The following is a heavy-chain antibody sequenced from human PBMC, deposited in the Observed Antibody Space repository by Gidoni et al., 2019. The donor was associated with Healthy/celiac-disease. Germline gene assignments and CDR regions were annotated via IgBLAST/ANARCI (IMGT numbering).Heavy chain of an antibody. D-gene: IGHD3-3*01. V-gene: IGHV3-73*01. CDR3: TRGTYYDFWSGSDAFDI. CDR1: GFTFIGSV. J-gene: IGHJ3*02. Sequence: EVQLVDSVVGLFQPGGSLKLSCAASGFTFIGSVIHWVRQASGKGLAWVVRIRSKANSYATAYAASVKGRFTISRDDSKNTAYLQMNSLKTEDTAVYYCTRGTYYDFWSGSDAFDIWGQGTMVTVSS. CDR2: IRSKANSYAT.